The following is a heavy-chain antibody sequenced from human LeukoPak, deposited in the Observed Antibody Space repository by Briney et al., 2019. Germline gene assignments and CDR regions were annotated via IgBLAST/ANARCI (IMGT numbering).Heavy chain of an antibody. J-gene: IGHJ4*02. V-gene: IGHV4-4*07. Sequence: PSETLSLTCTVSGASIINYHWSWIRQPAGKGLEWIGRIYTSGSTNYNPSLKSRVTISVDTSKNQFSLKLSSVTAADTAVYYCAVENYYDSSGYFNYWGQGTLVTVSS. CDR1: GASIINYH. CDR2: IYTSGST. D-gene: IGHD3-22*01. CDR3: AVENYYDSSGYFNY.